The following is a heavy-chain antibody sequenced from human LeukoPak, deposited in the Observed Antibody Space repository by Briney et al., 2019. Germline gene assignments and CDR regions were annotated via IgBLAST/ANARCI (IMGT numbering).Heavy chain of an antibody. D-gene: IGHD6-13*01. J-gene: IGHJ4*02. CDR2: IYISGSA. Sequence: PSETLSLTCTVSGGSISSYYWSWIRQSAEKGLEWIGRIYISGSANYNPSLKSRVTMSVDTSKNQFYLNLTSVTAADTAIYYCARGGGHQLVLVWGQGSLVTVSS. CDR1: GGSISSYY. V-gene: IGHV4-4*07. CDR3: ARGGGHQLVLV.